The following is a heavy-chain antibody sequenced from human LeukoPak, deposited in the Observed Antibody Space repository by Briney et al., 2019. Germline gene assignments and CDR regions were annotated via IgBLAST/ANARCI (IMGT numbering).Heavy chain of an antibody. CDR2: ISSSSSYI. Sequence: PGGSLRLSCAASGFTFSSYWMNWVRQAPGKGLEWVSSISSSSSYIYYADSVKGRFTISRDNAKNSLYLQMNSLRAEDTAVYYCARDPDEIAYCGGDCYSGYFDYWGQGTLVTVSS. J-gene: IGHJ4*02. V-gene: IGHV3-21*01. CDR1: GFTFSSYW. D-gene: IGHD2-21*02. CDR3: ARDPDEIAYCGGDCYSGYFDY.